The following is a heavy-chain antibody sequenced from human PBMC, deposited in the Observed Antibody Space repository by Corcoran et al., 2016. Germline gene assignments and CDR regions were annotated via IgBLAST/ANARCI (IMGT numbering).Heavy chain of an antibody. CDR3: TSASYGDYLYYFDY. J-gene: IGHJ4*02. CDR1: GFTFSDSA. Sequence: EVQLVESGGGLVQPGGSLRLSCAASGFTFSDSAIHWVRQASGKGLEWVGHIRTKANDYATVYGESVKGRFTISRDDSKNTAYLQMSSLKTEDTAVYYCTSASYGDYLYYFDYWGQGILVTVSS. V-gene: IGHV3-73*02. CDR2: IRTKANDYAT. D-gene: IGHD4-17*01.